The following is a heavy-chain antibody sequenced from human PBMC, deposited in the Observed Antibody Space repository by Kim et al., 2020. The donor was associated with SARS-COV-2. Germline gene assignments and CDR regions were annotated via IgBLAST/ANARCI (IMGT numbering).Heavy chain of an antibody. CDR2: IIPIFGTA. V-gene: IGHV1-69*13. J-gene: IGHJ4*02. CDR3: ARATYYYDSSGAGSYDY. D-gene: IGHD3-22*01. CDR1: GGTLSSYA. Sequence: SVKVSCKASGGTLSSYAISWVRQAPGQGLEWMGGIIPIFGTANYAQKFQGRVTITADESTSTAYMELSSLRSEDTAVYYCARATYYYDSSGAGSYDYWGQGTLVTVSS.